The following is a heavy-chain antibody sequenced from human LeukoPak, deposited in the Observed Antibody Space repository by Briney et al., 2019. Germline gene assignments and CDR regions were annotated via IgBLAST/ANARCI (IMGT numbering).Heavy chain of an antibody. J-gene: IGHJ5*02. CDR1: GYTFTSYG. D-gene: IGHD3-22*01. V-gene: IGHV1-18*01. Sequence: GASVKVSCKAPGYTFTSYGISWVRQAPGQGLEWMGWISAYNGNTNYAQKLQGRVTMTTDTSTSTAYMELRSLRSDDTAVYYCARNVQTYYYDSSGYFDRLNWFDPWGQGTLVTVSS. CDR2: ISAYNGNT. CDR3: ARNVQTYYYDSSGYFDRLNWFDP.